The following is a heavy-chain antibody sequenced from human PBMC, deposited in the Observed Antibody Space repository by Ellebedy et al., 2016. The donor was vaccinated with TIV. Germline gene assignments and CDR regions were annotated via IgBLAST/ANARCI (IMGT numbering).Heavy chain of an antibody. D-gene: IGHD1-1*01. CDR1: GFSFDDYA. Sequence: GESLKISXEASGFSFDDYAMHWVRQAPGKGLEWVSSISTRSKYTYYAESVRGRFTVSRDDAKNSLDLQIDSLRPDDTGLYFCARASVQLERHTNYYYSYMDVWGKGTTVTVSS. J-gene: IGHJ6*03. CDR2: ISTRSKYT. V-gene: IGHV3-21*01. CDR3: ARASVQLERHTNYYYSYMDV.